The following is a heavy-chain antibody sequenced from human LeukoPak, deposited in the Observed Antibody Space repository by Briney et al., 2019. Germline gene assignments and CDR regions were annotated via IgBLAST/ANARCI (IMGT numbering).Heavy chain of an antibody. CDR1: GYTFTDYY. Sequence: VASVKVSCKASGYTFTDYYIHWVRQAPGQGLQWMGWINPNSGNTGYAQKFQGRVTITRNTSVNTAYMELGSLRSEDTAVYYCARMTAPFEYWGQGTLVTVSS. CDR3: ARMTAPFEY. V-gene: IGHV1-8*03. D-gene: IGHD5-18*01. J-gene: IGHJ4*02. CDR2: INPNSGNT.